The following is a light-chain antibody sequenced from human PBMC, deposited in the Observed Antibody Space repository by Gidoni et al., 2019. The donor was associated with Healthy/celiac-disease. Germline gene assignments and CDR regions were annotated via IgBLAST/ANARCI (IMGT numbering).Light chain of an antibody. V-gene: IGKV1-39*01. CDR2: AAS. CDR1: QSISSY. Sequence: DTQMTQSPSSLSASVGDRVTITCRASQSISSYLNWYQQKPGKAPKLLIYAASSLQSGVPSRFSGSGSGTDFTLTISSLQPEDFATYYCQQSYRILLTFGGGTKVEIK. J-gene: IGKJ4*01. CDR3: QQSYRILLT.